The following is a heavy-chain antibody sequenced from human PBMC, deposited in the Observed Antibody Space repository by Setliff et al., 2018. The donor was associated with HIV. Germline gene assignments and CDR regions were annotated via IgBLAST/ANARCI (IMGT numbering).Heavy chain of an antibody. D-gene: IGHD7-27*01. CDR2: ILDSGST. CDR1: GASISSGGYY. V-gene: IGHV4-31*03. Sequence: KPSETLSLTCTVSGASISSGGYYWNWIRQLPGKGLEWIGYILDSGSTCYNPSLRGRLSMSIDTSANQFSVELTSVTAADTALCFCARVPNWGSAPFAYDVWGLGTMVTVSS. CDR3: ARVPNWGSAPFAYDV. J-gene: IGHJ3*01.